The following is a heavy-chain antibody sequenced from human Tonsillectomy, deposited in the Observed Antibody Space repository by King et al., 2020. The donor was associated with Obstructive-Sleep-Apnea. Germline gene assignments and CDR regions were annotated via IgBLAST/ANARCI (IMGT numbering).Heavy chain of an antibody. D-gene: IGHD3-9*01. Sequence: QLVQSGLEVKKPGASVTVSCKASGYTFTSYGISWVRQAPGQGLECVGWIHVRDVYINYGQGFRGRVTLTTDTYTSTAYMDLGALTSDYTAVYYCARDFDFSVDFWGQGTLVIVSS. CDR2: IHVRDVYI. CDR3: ARDFDFSVDF. J-gene: IGHJ4*02. V-gene: IGHV1-18*04. CDR1: GYTFTSYG.